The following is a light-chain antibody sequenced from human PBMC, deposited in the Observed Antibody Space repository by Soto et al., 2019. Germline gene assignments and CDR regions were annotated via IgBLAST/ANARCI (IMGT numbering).Light chain of an antibody. CDR2: DAS. CDR1: QSVSGF. Sequence: EIVLTQSPATLSLSPGERATLSCRASQSVSGFLGWYQQRPGQAPRLLIYDASNRATGIPARFSGSGSGTDFTLTISSLEPEDFAVYSCQQRSNWPPSFGPGTKVDIK. V-gene: IGKV3-11*01. J-gene: IGKJ3*01. CDR3: QQRSNWPPS.